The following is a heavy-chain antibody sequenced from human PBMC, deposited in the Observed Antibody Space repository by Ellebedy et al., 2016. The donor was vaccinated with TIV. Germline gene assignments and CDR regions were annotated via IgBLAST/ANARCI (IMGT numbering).Heavy chain of an antibody. CDR3: AKGGDMVTT. J-gene: IGHJ4*02. D-gene: IGHD4-17*01. CDR1: GFTFSIYA. Sequence: PGGSLRLSCAASGFTFSIYAMSWVRQAPGKGLFWVSGISGSGDYTYYADSVKGRFTISRDNSKNTLFLEMNSLRVEDTAVYYCAKGGDMVTTWGQGTLVTVSS. CDR2: ISGSGDYT. V-gene: IGHV3-23*01.